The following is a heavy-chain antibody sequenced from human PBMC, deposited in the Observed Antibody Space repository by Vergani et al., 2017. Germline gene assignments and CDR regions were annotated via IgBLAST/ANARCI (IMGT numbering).Heavy chain of an antibody. J-gene: IGHJ4*02. CDR2: ISWDGGST. D-gene: IGHD2-2*01. Sequence: VHLVESGGGLVKRGGSLRLSCAASGFTFSSYSMNWVRQAPGKGLEWVSLISWDGGSTYYADSVKGRFTISRDNSKNSLYLQMNSLRTEDTALYYCARGWYQLPNFDYWGQGTLVTVSS. CDR1: GFTFSSYS. V-gene: IGHV3-43*01. CDR3: ARGWYQLPNFDY.